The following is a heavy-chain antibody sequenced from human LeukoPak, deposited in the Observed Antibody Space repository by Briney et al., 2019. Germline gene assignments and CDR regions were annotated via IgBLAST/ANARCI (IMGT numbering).Heavy chain of an antibody. Sequence: SETLSLTCAVYGGSFSGYYWSWIRQPPGKGLEWIGEINHSGSTNYNPSLKSRVTVSVDTSKNQFFLKLSSVTAADTAVYYCARGFHYDSSGPQTSFDYWGQGTLVTVSS. CDR2: INHSGST. CDR3: ARGFHYDSSGPQTSFDY. CDR1: GGSFSGYY. D-gene: IGHD3-22*01. V-gene: IGHV4-34*01. J-gene: IGHJ4*02.